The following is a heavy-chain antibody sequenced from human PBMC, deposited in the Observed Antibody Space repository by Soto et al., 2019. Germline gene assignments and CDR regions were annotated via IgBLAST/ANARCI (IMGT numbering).Heavy chain of an antibody. D-gene: IGHD1-7*01. CDR3: ATMGTPATGLYYFDY. Sequence: PSETLSLTCTVSGGSISIGNYYWSWILHPPGKGLEWIGFTSYGGSTYYSASLKSRFTISVDTSKNQFSLNLSFVTAADTAVYYCATMGTPATGLYYFDYWGQGTLVTVSS. V-gene: IGHV4-30-4*01. J-gene: IGHJ4*02. CDR1: GGSISIGNYY. CDR2: TSYGGST.